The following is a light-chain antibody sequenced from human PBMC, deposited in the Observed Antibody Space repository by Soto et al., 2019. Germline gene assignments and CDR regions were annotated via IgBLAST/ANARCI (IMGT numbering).Light chain of an antibody. CDR3: QQHSNWPRK. CDR1: RSVSSN. Sequence: EIVMTQSPATLSVSPGERATLSCMASRSVSSNLAWYQQRPGQAPRLLIYGASTRATDIPPRFSGSGSGTEFILTISSLQSEDFAVYYCQQHSNWPRKCGQGTKGDIK. CDR2: GAS. J-gene: IGKJ1*01. V-gene: IGKV3-15*01.